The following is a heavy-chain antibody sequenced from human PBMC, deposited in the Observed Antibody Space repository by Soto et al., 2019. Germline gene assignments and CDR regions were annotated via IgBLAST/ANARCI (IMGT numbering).Heavy chain of an antibody. CDR2: IFYSGTT. Sequence: PAETLSLTCTVSSGSISNYYWSWIRQPPGKGLEWIGYIFYSGTTKSNPSLKSRVTISVDTSKDQFSLKLSSVTAADTAVYYCARDPGSGSYYGWFDPWGQGTLVTVSS. J-gene: IGHJ5*02. CDR3: ARDPGSGSYYGWFDP. CDR1: SGSISNYY. D-gene: IGHD3-10*01. V-gene: IGHV4-59*01.